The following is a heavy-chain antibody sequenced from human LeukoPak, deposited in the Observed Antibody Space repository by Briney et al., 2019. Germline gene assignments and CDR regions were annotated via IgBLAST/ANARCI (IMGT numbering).Heavy chain of an antibody. CDR2: ISGNGANT. D-gene: IGHD6-19*01. Sequence: GGSLRLSCAASGFTFSIYSMSWVRQAPGKGLEWVSKISGNGANTYYADSVKGRFTISRDNPKNTMYLQMNSLRAEDTAVYYCATVTGWYPLDYWGQGNLVTVSS. CDR3: ATVTGWYPLDY. J-gene: IGHJ4*02. CDR1: GFTFSIYS. V-gene: IGHV3-23*01.